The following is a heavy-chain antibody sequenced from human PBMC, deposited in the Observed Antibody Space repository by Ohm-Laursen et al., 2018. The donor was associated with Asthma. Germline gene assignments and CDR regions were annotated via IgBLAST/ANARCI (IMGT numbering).Heavy chain of an antibody. CDR3: ARDHLVPAAISRRRYGMDV. CDR2: ISATGGST. D-gene: IGHD2-2*01. V-gene: IGHV3-23*01. J-gene: IGHJ6*02. CDR1: GFTFSDYA. Sequence: LRLSCTASGFTFSDYALTWVRQAPGKGLEWVSTISATGGSTYYADSVKGRFTISRDNSKNTLYLQMNSLRAEDTAVYYCARDHLVPAAISRRRYGMDVWGQGTTVTVSS.